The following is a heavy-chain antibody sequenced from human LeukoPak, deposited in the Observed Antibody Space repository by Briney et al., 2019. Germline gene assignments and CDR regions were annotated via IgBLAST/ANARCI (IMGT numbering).Heavy chain of an antibody. CDR2: FYHGGST. D-gene: IGHD3-9*01. Sequence: PSETLSLTCTVSGYSISTGYYWDWIRQPPGKGLEWIGTFYHGGSTYYNPSLKSRVTISVDTSKNQFSLKLSSVTAADTAVYYCARHGYYDILTGYYQLSYWFDPWGQGTLVTVSS. CDR3: ARHGYYDILTGYYQLSYWFDP. V-gene: IGHV4-38-2*02. CDR1: GYSISTGYY. J-gene: IGHJ5*02.